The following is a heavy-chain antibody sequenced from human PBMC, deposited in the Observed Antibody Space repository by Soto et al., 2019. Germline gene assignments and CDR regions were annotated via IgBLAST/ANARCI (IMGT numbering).Heavy chain of an antibody. CDR3: ANDIIVIPGAKGLDY. Sequence: GGSLRLSCAASGFTFRTYAMSWVRQAPGKGLEWVSAISGSGDGTHYADSVKGRFTISRDNSKNTLYLQMSSLRAEDTAVYYCANDIIVIPGAKGLDYWGQGALVTVSS. V-gene: IGHV3-23*01. D-gene: IGHD2-2*01. J-gene: IGHJ4*02. CDR2: ISGSGDGT. CDR1: GFTFRTYA.